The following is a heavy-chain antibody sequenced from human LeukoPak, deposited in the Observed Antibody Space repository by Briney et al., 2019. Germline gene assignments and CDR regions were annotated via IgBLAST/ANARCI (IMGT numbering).Heavy chain of an antibody. CDR1: GYTFTSYY. CDR3: ARGTGGLERRGFIDY. D-gene: IGHD1-1*01. CDR2: INPSCGST. Sequence: ASVKVSCKASGYTFTSYYMHWVRQPPGQGLEWMGTINPSCGSTSYAQQFQGRVTMTRDTSTSTVYMELSSLRADDAAVYYYARGTGGLERRGFIDYWGQGTLVTVSS. J-gene: IGHJ4*02. V-gene: IGHV1-46*01.